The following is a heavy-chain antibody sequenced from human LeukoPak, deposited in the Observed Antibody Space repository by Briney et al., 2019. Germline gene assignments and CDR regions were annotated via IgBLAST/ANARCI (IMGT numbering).Heavy chain of an antibody. D-gene: IGHD3-3*01. CDR1: GFTFSAYS. V-gene: IGHV3-21*01. CDR2: VGSSGAYI. J-gene: IGHJ6*03. Sequence: GGSLRLSCAASGFTFSAYSMTWVRQAPGKGLEWVASVGSSGAYIYYADSVKGRFTISRGNAKNSLFLQMNSLRVEDTALYYCARMHLFGVVNYNYYYMDVWGKGTPVTVSS. CDR3: ARMHLFGVVNYNYYYMDV.